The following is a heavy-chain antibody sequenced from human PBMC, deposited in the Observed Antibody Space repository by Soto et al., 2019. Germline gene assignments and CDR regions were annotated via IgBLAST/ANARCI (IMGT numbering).Heavy chain of an antibody. D-gene: IGHD3-9*01. CDR1: GCSISSYY. V-gene: IGHV4-59*08. CDR2: IYYTGST. J-gene: IGHJ4*02. Sequence: PSETLSLTCTVSGCSISSYYWSWIRQPPGKGLEWIGYIYYTGSTNYNPSLKSRVSISVDTSKNQFSLRLSSVTASDTAVYYCARLLTGYYKLDYWGQGTLVTVSS. CDR3: ARLLTGYYKLDY.